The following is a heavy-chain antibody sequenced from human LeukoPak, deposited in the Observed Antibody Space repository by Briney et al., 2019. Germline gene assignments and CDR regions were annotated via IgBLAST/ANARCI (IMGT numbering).Heavy chain of an antibody. CDR2: FSAYNGNT. V-gene: IGHV1-18*01. CDR1: GYTFTSYG. D-gene: IGHD6-19*01. J-gene: IGHJ4*02. Sequence: ASVQVSCKASGYTFTSYGISWVRQAPGQGLEWMGWFSAYNGNTNYAQKLQGRVTMTTDTSTSTAYMELRSLRSDDTAVYYCARARSGYSSGWYYFDYWGQGTLVTVSS. CDR3: ARARSGYSSGWYYFDY.